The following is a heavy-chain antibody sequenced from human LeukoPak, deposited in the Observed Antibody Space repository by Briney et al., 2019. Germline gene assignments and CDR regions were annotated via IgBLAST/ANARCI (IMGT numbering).Heavy chain of an antibody. V-gene: IGHV3-23*01. CDR2: ISGIGGRT. D-gene: IGHD3-22*01. CDR1: GVTFSSYA. Sequence: GGSPRLSCAASGVTFSSYAMSWVRQAPGKGLEWVSAISGIGGRTYYADSVKGRFTISRDNSKNTLYLQMNSLTAEDTAVYYCAKDKRSQYGYYDSSGYSYYFDYWGQGTLVTVSS. CDR3: AKDKRSQYGYYDSSGYSYYFDY. J-gene: IGHJ4*02.